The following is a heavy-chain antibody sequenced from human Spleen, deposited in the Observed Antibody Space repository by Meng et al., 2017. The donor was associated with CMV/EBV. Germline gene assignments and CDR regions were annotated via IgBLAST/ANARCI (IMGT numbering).Heavy chain of an antibody. CDR3: ARDPGTHCSGTICYSDWFDP. CDR2: IYHSGST. V-gene: IGHV4-39*07. D-gene: IGHD2-15*01. CDR1: GGSVSSGSYY. J-gene: IGHJ5*02. Sequence: SQTLSLTCTVSGGSVSSGSYYWSWIRQPPGKGLEWIGSIYHSGSTYYNPSLKSRVTISVDTSKNQFSLRLNSVTAADMAVYYCARDPGTHCSGTICYSDWFDPWGQGIQVTVSS.